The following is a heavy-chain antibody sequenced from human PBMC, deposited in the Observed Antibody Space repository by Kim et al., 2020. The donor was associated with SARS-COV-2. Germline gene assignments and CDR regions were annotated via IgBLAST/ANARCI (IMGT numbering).Heavy chain of an antibody. V-gene: IGHV4-34*01. Sequence: SETLSLTCAVYGGSFSGYYWSWIRQPPGKGLEWIGEINHSGSTNYNPSLKSRVTISVDTSKNQFSLKLSSVTAADTAVYYCAAARYSRTYGMDVWGQGTT. J-gene: IGHJ6*02. D-gene: IGHD6-13*01. CDR2: INHSGST. CDR1: GGSFSGYY. CDR3: AAARYSRTYGMDV.